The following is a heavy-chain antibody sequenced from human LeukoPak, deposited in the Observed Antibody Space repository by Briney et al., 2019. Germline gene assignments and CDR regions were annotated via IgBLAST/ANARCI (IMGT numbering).Heavy chain of an antibody. D-gene: IGHD6-13*01. Sequence: GESLKISCKGSGDSFTSYWIGWVPQMPGKGLEWMGIIFPGDSDIGYSPSFQGQVTISVDKSISTAYLQWSSLKASDTAMYYCGRSYSKNWYDYWGQGTLVTVSS. CDR1: GDSFTSYW. V-gene: IGHV5-51*01. CDR3: GRSYSKNWYDY. CDR2: IFPGDSDI. J-gene: IGHJ5*01.